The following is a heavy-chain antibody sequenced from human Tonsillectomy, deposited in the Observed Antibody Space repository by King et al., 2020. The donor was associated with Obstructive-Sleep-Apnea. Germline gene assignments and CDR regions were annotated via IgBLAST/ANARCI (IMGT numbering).Heavy chain of an antibody. CDR3: ARARWELQTAYFDY. J-gene: IGHJ4*02. V-gene: IGHV1-46*01. Sequence: VQLVESGAEVKKPGASVKVSCKASGYTFTSYSMHWVRQAPGQGLEWMGIINPSGDNTSYAQKLQGRVTMTRDTSTSTVYMDLSSLRSEDTAVYYCARARWELQTAYFDYWGQGTLVTVSS. D-gene: IGHD1-26*01. CDR1: GYTFTSYS. CDR2: INPSGDNT.